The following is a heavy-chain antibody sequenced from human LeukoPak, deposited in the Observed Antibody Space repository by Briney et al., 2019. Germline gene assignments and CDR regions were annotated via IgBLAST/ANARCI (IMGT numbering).Heavy chain of an antibody. J-gene: IGHJ4*02. CDR2: IYYSGST. V-gene: IGHV4-61*01. D-gene: IGHD1-26*01. Sequence: SETLSLTCTVSGGSVSSGSYYWSWIRQPPGKGLEWIEYIYYSGSTNYNPSLKSRVTISVDTSKNQFSLKLSSVTAADTAVYYCARVPGPVGATDYWGQGTLVTVSS. CDR3: ARVPGPVGATDY. CDR1: GGSVSSGSYY.